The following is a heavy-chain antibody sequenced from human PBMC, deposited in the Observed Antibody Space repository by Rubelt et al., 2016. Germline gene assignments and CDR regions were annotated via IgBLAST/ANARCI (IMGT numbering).Heavy chain of an antibody. CDR3: ARADYDFWSGQSH. D-gene: IGHD3-3*01. CDR2: ISSRSTYR. J-gene: IGHJ4*02. Sequence: EVQLVESGGGLVKPGGSLTLSCAASGFTFSTISMNWVRQPPGKGLEWVSSISSRSTYRYYADSVRGRFTISRDNTNNTLFLQMNSLTVEDTALYFCARADYDFWSGQSHWGQGTLVTVSS. V-gene: IGHV3-21*02. CDR1: GFTFSTIS.